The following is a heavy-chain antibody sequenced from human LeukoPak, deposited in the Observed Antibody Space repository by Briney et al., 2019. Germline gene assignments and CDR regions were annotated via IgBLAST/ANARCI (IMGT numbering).Heavy chain of an antibody. CDR3: ASDAFDI. Sequence: GGSLRLSCVASGFTFSNYWMHWVRQAPGKGLVWVSRMNGDGSSTAYADSVKGRFTISRDNSKNTLYLQMNSLRAEDTAVYYCASDAFDIWGQGTMVTVSS. V-gene: IGHV3-74*01. CDR1: GFTFSNYW. CDR2: MNGDGSST. J-gene: IGHJ3*02.